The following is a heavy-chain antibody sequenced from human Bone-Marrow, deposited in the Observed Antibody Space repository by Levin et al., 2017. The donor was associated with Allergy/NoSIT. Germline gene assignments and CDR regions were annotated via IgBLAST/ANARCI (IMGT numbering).Heavy chain of an antibody. CDR1: GGSISTNNW. V-gene: IGHV4-4*02. CDR2: LYHNEST. Sequence: PSETLSLTCAVSGGSISTNNWWTWVRQPPGKGLEWIGELYHNESTSYNPSLKSRVTLSGDRTKNQFSLKLTSVTAADTAVYYCARGGNSRGAFNIWGRGTMVTVSS. CDR3: ARGGNSRGAFNI. J-gene: IGHJ3*02. D-gene: IGHD1-14*01.